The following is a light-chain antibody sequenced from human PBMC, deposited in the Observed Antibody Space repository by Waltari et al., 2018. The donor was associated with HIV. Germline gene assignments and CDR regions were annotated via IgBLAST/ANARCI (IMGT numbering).Light chain of an antibody. CDR1: QSVGTY. CDR3: KQRSNWPPIT. V-gene: IGKV3-11*01. Sequence: EIVLTQSPATLSLSPGDTATLSCRASQSVGTYLAWYQQKPGQAPRLLIFASLNRAPGIPARFSGSGSGTDFTLTISSLESEDSAIYYCKQRSNWPPITFGQGTRLEI. J-gene: IGKJ5*01. CDR2: ASL.